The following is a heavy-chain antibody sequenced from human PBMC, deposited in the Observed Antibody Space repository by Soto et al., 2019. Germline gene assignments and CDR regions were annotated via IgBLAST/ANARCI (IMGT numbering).Heavy chain of an antibody. CDR2: INTANGDT. D-gene: IGHD3-10*01. CDR1: GYTFTSYA. CDR3: ARAPSGYYFDR. J-gene: IGHJ4*02. Sequence: QVQLVQSGAEVKKPAASVKLSCKASGYTFTSYAVHWVRQAPGQRLESMGWINTANGDTKYSQNSQSRATITRDTSARTAYMELSSLTAEDTAVYFCARAPSGYYFDRWGQGTLVTVSS. V-gene: IGHV1-3*04.